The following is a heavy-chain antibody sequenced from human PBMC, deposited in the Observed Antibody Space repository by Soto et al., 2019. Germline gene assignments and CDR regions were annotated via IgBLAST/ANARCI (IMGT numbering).Heavy chain of an antibody. CDR3: ARLLSGWYYFDY. Sequence: VASVKVSCKASGYTFTSYAMHWVRQAPGQSLEWMGWINAGNGNTKYSQKFQGRVTITRDTSASTAYMELSSLRSEDTAVYYCARLLSGWYYFDYWRQGTLVAVSS. D-gene: IGHD6-19*01. V-gene: IGHV1-3*01. CDR2: INAGNGNT. J-gene: IGHJ4*02. CDR1: GYTFTSYA.